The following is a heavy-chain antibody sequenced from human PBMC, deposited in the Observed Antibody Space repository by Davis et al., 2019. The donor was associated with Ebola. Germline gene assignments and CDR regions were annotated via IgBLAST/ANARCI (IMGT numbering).Heavy chain of an antibody. J-gene: IGHJ4*02. CDR3: ARDGEYCTNGICSTYFDN. Sequence: GESLKISCAVSGFTFSDYSMNWVRQAPGKGLEWVSLIYSGGSTYYADFVKGRFTLSRDNSKNTLYLQMNSLRAEDTAVYYCARDGEYCTNGICSTYFDNWGQGTLVTVSS. CDR1: GFTFSDYS. CDR2: IYSGGST. V-gene: IGHV3-66*01. D-gene: IGHD2-8*01.